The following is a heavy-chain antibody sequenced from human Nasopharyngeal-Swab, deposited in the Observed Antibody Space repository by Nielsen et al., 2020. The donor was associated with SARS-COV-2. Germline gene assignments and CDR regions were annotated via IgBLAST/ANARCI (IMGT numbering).Heavy chain of an antibody. Sequence: GESLKICCTVSGFTFSSYGMHWVRQAPGKGLEWVAVIWYDGSYKYYGDSVKGRFTISRDNSKNTLYLEMNNLRVEDTAVYYCARDRVGWLQLSPDAFDIWGQGTMVTVSS. V-gene: IGHV3-33*01. D-gene: IGHD5-24*01. CDR1: GFTFSSYG. CDR2: IWYDGSYK. J-gene: IGHJ3*02. CDR3: ARDRVGWLQLSPDAFDI.